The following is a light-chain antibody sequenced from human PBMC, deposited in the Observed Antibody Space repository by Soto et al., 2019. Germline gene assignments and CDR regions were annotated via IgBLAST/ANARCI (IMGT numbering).Light chain of an antibody. CDR1: QSVSSNY. CDR2: GAS. CDR3: QQYGSSPFMYT. V-gene: IGKV3-20*01. J-gene: IGKJ2*01. Sequence: EIVLTQSPGTLSLSPGERATLSCRASQSVSSNYLAWYQQKPGQAPRLLIYGASSRATGIPDRFSGNGSGTDFTLTISRLEPEDFAVYYCQQYGSSPFMYTFGQGTKLEIK.